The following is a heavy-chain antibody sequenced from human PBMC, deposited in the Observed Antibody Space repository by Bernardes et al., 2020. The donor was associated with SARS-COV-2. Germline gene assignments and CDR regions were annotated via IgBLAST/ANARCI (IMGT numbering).Heavy chain of an antibody. V-gene: IGHV3-21*01. D-gene: IGHD1-1*01. CDR2: MTSRNYI. Sequence: GGSLRLSCAASGFTFSSYTMNWVRQAPGKGLEWVSSMTSRNYIYYADSVKGRFTISRDNAKNSLYLQMNSLRAEDTAIYYCARDMLPYNSNDPSPFDVWGQGTMVTVSS. J-gene: IGHJ3*01. CDR3: ARDMLPYNSNDPSPFDV. CDR1: GFTFSSYT.